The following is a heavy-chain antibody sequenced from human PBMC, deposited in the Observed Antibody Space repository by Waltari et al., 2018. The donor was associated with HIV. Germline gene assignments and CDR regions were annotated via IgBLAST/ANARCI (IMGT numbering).Heavy chain of an antibody. D-gene: IGHD3-16*01. V-gene: IGHV4-34*01. CDR1: GGSLDDYY. J-gene: IGHJ6*02. Sequence: QVRLEQWGGGLLRPAETLSLSCAVYGGSLDDYYWTWIRQSLGKGLEWVGEASHVCDGDYAASVRGIVTISIVSSKSQVSMTLRSVTDADTGVYYCARGEGILLGDTSFFRIQETSSYYFGLDVGGPGTAVVVS. CDR3: ARGEGILLGDTSFFRIQETSSYYFGLDV. CDR2: ASHVCDG.